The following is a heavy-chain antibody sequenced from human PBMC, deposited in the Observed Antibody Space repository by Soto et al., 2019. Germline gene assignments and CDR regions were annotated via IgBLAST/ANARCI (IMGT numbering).Heavy chain of an antibody. CDR2: IYHSGST. D-gene: IGHD3-22*01. V-gene: IGHV4-4*02. CDR1: GGSISSSNW. J-gene: IGHJ3*02. Sequence: TLSLTCAVSGGSISSSNWWGWVRQPPGKGLEWIGEIYHSGSTNYNPSLKSRVTISVDKSKNQFSLKLSSVTAADTAVYYCARANSPTGITMIVVVGAFDIWGQGTMVTVSS. CDR3: ARANSPTGITMIVVVGAFDI.